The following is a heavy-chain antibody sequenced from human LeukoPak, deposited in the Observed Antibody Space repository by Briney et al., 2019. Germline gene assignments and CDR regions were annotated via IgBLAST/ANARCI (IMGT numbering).Heavy chain of an antibody. J-gene: IGHJ6*02. D-gene: IGHD2-15*01. CDR1: GGSISSYY. CDR3: ARRSGRYCSGGSCSNLYYYYYGMDV. CDR2: IYYSGST. Sequence: SETLSLTCTVSGGSISSYYWSWIRQPPGKGLEWIGYIYYSGSTNYNPSLKSRVTISVDTSKNQFSLKLSSVTAADTAVYYCARRSGRYCSGGSCSNLYYYYYGMDVWGQGTTVTVSS. V-gene: IGHV4-59*08.